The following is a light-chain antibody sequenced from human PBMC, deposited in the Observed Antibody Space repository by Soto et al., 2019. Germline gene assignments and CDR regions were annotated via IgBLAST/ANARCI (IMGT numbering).Light chain of an antibody. CDR3: QQYGSSPYT. CDR2: AAS. V-gene: IGKV3-20*01. Sequence: EIVLTQSPGTLSLSPGARVTLSCRASQSVTSSYLAWYQQKPGQAPRLLIYAASSRATGIPDRFRGSGSGTDFTLTISRLESEDFAVYYCQQYGSSPYTFGQGTKVEIK. J-gene: IGKJ2*01. CDR1: QSVTSSY.